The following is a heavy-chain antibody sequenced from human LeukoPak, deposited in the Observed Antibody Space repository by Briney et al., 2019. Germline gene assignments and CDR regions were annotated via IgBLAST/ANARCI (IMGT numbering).Heavy chain of an antibody. V-gene: IGHV3-21*01. CDR1: GFTFSSYS. Sequence: GGSLRLPCAASGFTFSSYSMNWVRQAPGKGLEWVSSISSSSSYIYYADSVKGRFTISRDNAKNSLYLQMNSLRAEDTAVYYCARGLRGQRAYYFDYWGQGTLVTVSS. CDR3: ARGLRGQRAYYFDY. CDR2: ISSSSSYI. J-gene: IGHJ4*02.